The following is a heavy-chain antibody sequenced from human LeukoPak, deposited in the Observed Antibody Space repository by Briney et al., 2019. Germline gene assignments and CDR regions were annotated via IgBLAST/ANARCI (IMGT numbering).Heavy chain of an antibody. CDR2: ISWNSGSI. J-gene: IGHJ4*02. D-gene: IGHD2-15*01. Sequence: PGGSLRLSCAASGFSVSSNYMSWVRQAPGKGLEWVSGISWNSGSIGYADSVKGRFTISRDNAKNSLYLQMNSLRAEDTALYYCAKGYCSGGSCYHDYWGQGTLVTASS. CDR1: GFSVSSNY. CDR3: AKGYCSGGSCYHDY. V-gene: IGHV3-9*01.